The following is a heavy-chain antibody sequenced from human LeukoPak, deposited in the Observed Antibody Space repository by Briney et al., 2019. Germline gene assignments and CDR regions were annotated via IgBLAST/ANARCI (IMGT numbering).Heavy chain of an antibody. Sequence: ASVTVSCTASGYTFTSYYMHWVRQAPGQGLEWMGIINPSGGSTSYAQKFQGRVTMTRDTSTSTVYMELSSLRSEDTAVYYCARSGGSGSYYILFDYWGQGTLVTVSS. CDR3: ARSGGSGSYYILFDY. J-gene: IGHJ4*02. CDR2: INPSGGST. CDR1: GYTFTSYY. V-gene: IGHV1-46*01. D-gene: IGHD3-10*01.